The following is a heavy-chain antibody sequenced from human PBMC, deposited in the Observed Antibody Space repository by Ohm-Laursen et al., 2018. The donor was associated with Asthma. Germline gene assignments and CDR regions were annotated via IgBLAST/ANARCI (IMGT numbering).Heavy chain of an antibody. V-gene: IGHV3-30*03. CDR1: GFTFSSYG. J-gene: IGHJ4*02. Sequence: SLRLSCAASGFTFSSYGMHWVRQAPGKGLEWVAVISYDGSNKYYADSVKGRFTISRDNSKNTLYLQMNSLRAEDTAVYYCARDGGSSSFDYWGQGTLVTVSS. D-gene: IGHD1-26*01. CDR2: ISYDGSNK. CDR3: ARDGGSSSFDY.